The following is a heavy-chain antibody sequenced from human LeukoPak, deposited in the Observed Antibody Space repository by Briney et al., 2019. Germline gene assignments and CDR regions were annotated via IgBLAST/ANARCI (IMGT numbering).Heavy chain of an antibody. CDR1: GFTFSSFA. Sequence: GGSLRLSCVVSGFTFSSFAMTWVRQAPGKGLEWVSRISVSGGTTYYADSVKGRFTISRDNSKNTLYLRMNSLRAEDTAVYYCAKDRNMNVYSGSDYWGQGTLVTVSS. J-gene: IGHJ4*02. CDR2: ISVSGGTT. V-gene: IGHV3-23*01. D-gene: IGHD1-26*01. CDR3: AKDRNMNVYSGSDY.